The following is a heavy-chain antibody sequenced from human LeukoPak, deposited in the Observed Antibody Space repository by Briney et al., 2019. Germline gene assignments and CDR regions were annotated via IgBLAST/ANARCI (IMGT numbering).Heavy chain of an antibody. CDR3: ATGRNGVVPAPILGAGPWAYYYAMDV. CDR2: VYYSGST. D-gene: IGHD2-2*02. CDR1: GGSISSGGYY. V-gene: IGHV4-31*03. Sequence: SQSLSLTCTVSGGSISSGGYYCSWIREHPGKGLEWFGYVYYSGSTYYKPSLKRRVTISVDTTKNQYSLKLSSVTAADTAVYYCATGRNGVVPAPILGAGPWAYYYAMDVWGKGTTVTVS. J-gene: IGHJ6*03.